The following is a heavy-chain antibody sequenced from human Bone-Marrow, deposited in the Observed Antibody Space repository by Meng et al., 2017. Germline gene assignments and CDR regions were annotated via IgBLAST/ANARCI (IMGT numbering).Heavy chain of an antibody. D-gene: IGHD3-16*01. CDR2: INPDGSSS. Sequence: EERVVGSGGGLAQPGGSLRLSCAASGFTFSRNYMHWVRQTPGKGLVWVSRINPDGSSSNNADSVKGRFTVSRDNSKNTLYLQMNSLRAEDTAMYYCARDMMDLGQGTLVTVPS. J-gene: IGHJ4*02. CDR1: GFTFSRNY. V-gene: IGHV3-74*01. CDR3: ARDMMD.